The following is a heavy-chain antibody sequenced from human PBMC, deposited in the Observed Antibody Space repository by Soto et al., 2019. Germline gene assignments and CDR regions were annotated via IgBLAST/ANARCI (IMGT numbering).Heavy chain of an antibody. CDR1: GYTFSAYG. D-gene: IGHD2-2*03. Sequence: VHLVQSGAGVKKPGASVKVSCKASGYTFSAYGISWVRQAPGQGLAWVGWVSADSGNTRYAQKVQGRVTMTTDTSTSTAYMEGRSLRSDDSAVYYCVVVYEDRSGYWGHCGQGTRVSASS. CDR2: VSADSGNT. V-gene: IGHV1-18*01. CDR3: VVVYEDRSGYWGH. J-gene: IGHJ4*02.